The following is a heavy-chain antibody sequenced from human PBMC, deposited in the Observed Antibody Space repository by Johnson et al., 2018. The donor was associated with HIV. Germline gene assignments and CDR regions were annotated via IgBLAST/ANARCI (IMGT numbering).Heavy chain of an antibody. J-gene: IGHJ3*02. CDR1: GFTFDDFG. CDR2: INWNGGGT. V-gene: IGHV3-20*04. CDR3: ARAINDDDTIGNSSTMGSAFDI. Sequence: VQLVESGGGVVRPGGSLRLSCAASGFTFDDFGMNWVRQAPGKGLEWVSGINWNGGGTGYADSVQVRFTISRDNAQNSLYLQLDSLRADDTVLYYCARAINDDDTIGNSSTMGSAFDIWGQGTMVNVSS. D-gene: IGHD3-22*01.